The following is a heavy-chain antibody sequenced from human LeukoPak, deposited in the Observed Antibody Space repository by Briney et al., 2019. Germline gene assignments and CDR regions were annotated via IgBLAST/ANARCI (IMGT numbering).Heavy chain of an antibody. CDR3: ARRLTQYDCFDP. Sequence: SQTLSLTCAISGDSVSSNSVTWNWIRQSLSRGLEWLGRTYYRSTWYNDYAVSVRGRITVNPDTSKNQFSLHLNSVTPEDTAVYYCARRLTQYDCFDPWGQGILVTVSS. CDR2: TYYRSTWYN. CDR1: GDSVSSNSVT. D-gene: IGHD2-2*01. V-gene: IGHV6-1*01. J-gene: IGHJ5*02.